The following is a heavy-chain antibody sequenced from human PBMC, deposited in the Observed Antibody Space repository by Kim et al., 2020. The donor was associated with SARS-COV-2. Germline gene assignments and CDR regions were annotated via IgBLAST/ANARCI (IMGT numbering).Heavy chain of an antibody. CDR1: GGSISSYY. CDR3: ARAPDSSGWYPMNYYYYGMDV. V-gene: IGHV4-59*13. CDR2: IYYSGST. D-gene: IGHD6-19*01. J-gene: IGHJ6*02. Sequence: SETLSLTCTVSGGSISSYYWSWIRQPPGKGLEWIGYIYYSGSTNYNPSLKSRVTISVDTSKNQFSLKLSSVTAADTAVYYCARAPDSSGWYPMNYYYYGMDVWGQGTTVTVSS.